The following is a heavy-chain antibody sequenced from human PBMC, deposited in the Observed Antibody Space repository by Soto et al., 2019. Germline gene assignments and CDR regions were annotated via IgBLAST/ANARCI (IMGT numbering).Heavy chain of an antibody. CDR2: IVVGSGNT. J-gene: IGHJ6*02. CDR1: GFTFTSSA. V-gene: IGHV1-58*01. D-gene: IGHD3-10*01. CDR3: AAEDVTMVRGGTYYYYGMDV. Sequence: RASVKVSCKASGFTFTSSAVQWVRQARGQRLEWIGWIVVGSGNTNYAQKFQERVTITRDMSTSTAYMELSSLRSEDTAVYYCAAEDVTMVRGGTYYYYGMDVWGQGTTVTVSS.